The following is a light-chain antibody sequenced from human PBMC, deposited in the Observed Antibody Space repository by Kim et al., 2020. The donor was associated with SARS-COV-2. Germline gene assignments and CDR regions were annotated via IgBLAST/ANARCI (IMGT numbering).Light chain of an antibody. CDR3: QSYSTNNLWV. CDR2: GDD. V-gene: IGLV6-57*03. CDR1: RGTFDSSF. Sequence: TGAISCTRNRGTFDSSFGQWYRQRPGSAPTTVIYGDDKRPSGVPDRFSGSVDSSSNSASLTISGLETEDEADYYCQSYSTNNLWVFGGGTKLTVL. J-gene: IGLJ3*02.